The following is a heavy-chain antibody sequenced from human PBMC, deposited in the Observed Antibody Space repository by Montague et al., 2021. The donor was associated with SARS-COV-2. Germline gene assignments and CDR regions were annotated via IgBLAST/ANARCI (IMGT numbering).Heavy chain of an antibody. CDR1: GFTFSSYA. D-gene: IGHD6-13*01. Sequence: SLRLSCAASGFTFSSYAMHWVRQAPGKGLEWVAVISYDGSNKYYADSVKGRFTISRDNSKNTLYLQMNSLRAEDTAVYYCARDDDSSSWRYYFDYWGQGTPVTVSS. CDR2: ISYDGSNK. J-gene: IGHJ4*02. CDR3: ARDDDSSSWRYYFDY. V-gene: IGHV3-30*04.